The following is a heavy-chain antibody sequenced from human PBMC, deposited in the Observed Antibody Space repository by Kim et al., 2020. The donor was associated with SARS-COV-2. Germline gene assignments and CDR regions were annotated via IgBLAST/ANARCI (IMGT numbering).Heavy chain of an antibody. J-gene: IGHJ5*02. CDR1: GFTSSDTA. Sequence: GGSLRLSCIASGFTSSDTAMSWVRQAPGKGLEWVAFIKTQACGTTTTYAASVKGRITIARDDSKNIAFLHIDRLEPADAVVYYCAPVESTARYYWFDPWGQGTPVTVSS. V-gene: IGHV3-49*04. CDR2: IKTQACGTTT. D-gene: IGHD6-19*01. CDR3: APVESTARYYWFDP.